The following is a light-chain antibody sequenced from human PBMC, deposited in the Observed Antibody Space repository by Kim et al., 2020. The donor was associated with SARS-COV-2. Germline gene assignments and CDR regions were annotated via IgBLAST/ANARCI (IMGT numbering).Light chain of an antibody. J-gene: IGKJ4*01. CDR1: QSVTNN. CDR3: QQYNDWPPLT. Sequence: SPGERATRSCRASQSVTNNLAWYQQRPGQAPRLLIYGASTRATGVPARFSGSGSGTEFTLTISSLQSEDFALYYCQQYNDWPPLTFGGGTKVEIK. CDR2: GAS. V-gene: IGKV3-15*01.